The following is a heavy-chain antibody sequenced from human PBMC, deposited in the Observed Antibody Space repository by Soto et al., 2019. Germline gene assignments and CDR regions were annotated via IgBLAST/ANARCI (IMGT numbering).Heavy chain of an antibody. Sequence: EVQLVESGGGSVQPGGSLRLSCAASGFTFSTFSMNWVRQAPGRGLEWMSYISGGGRPISYADSVKGRFTISRDNAKNSLYLQMDSLTDEDTAVYYCARDLGCAFDSWGQGTLVTVSS. D-gene: IGHD6-19*01. CDR3: ARDLGCAFDS. J-gene: IGHJ4*02. CDR1: GFTFSTFS. V-gene: IGHV3-48*02. CDR2: ISGGGRPI.